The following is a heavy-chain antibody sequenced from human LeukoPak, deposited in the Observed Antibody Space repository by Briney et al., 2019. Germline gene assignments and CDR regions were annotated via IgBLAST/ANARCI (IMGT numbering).Heavy chain of an antibody. Sequence: ASVKVSCKASGYTFTGYYMHWVRQAPGQGLEWMGWINPNSGGTNYAQKFQGRVTMTRDTSISTAYMELSRPRSDDTAVYYCARVMNSSGSGFDYWGQGTLVTVSS. CDR1: GYTFTGYY. CDR3: ARVMNSSGSGFDY. J-gene: IGHJ4*02. D-gene: IGHD6-19*01. V-gene: IGHV1-2*02. CDR2: INPNSGGT.